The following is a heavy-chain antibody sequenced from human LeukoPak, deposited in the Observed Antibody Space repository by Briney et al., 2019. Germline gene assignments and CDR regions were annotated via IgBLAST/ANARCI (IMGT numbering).Heavy chain of an antibody. CDR2: INHRGRI. CDR1: GGPFSGYY. CDR3: ARAPSTEYDTSGYVGALDS. Sequence: SETLSLTCAVYGGPFSGYYWTWIRQSPGKGLEWIGEINHRGRINYKSSLKSRVTMSVDTSKNQLSLKLSSVTAADTAVYYCARAPSTEYDTSGYVGALDSWGQGTLVTVSS. J-gene: IGHJ4*02. V-gene: IGHV4-34*01. D-gene: IGHD3-22*01.